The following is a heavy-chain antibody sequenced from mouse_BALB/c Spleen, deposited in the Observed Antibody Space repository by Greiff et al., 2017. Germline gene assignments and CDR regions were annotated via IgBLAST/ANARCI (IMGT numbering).Heavy chain of an antibody. CDR2: ISSGSSTI. V-gene: IGHV5-17*02. Sequence: EVKLMESGGGLVQPGGSRKLSCAASGFTFSSFGMHWVRQAPEKGLEWVAYISSGSSTIYYADTVKGRFTISRDNPKNTLFLQMTSLRSEDTAMYYCARSPDGYYRYFDVWGAGTTVTVSS. CDR1: GFTFSSFG. D-gene: IGHD2-3*01. J-gene: IGHJ1*01. CDR3: ARSPDGYYRYFDV.